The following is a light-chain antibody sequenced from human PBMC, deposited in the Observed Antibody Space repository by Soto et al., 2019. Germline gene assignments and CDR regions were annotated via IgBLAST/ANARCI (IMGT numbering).Light chain of an antibody. J-gene: IGKJ1*01. V-gene: IGKV3-15*01. CDR1: QNISSY. Sequence: IVLTQSPATLSLSPGKRASLSCRASQNISSYLIWYQQKPGQAPRLLIYGASTRATGIPARFSGSGSGTEFTLTISSLQSEDFAVYYCQQYNNWPPWTFGQGTKVDIK. CDR2: GAS. CDR3: QQYNNWPPWT.